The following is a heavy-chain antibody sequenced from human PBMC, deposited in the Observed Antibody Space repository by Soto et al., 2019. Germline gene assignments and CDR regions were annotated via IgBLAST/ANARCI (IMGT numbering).Heavy chain of an antibody. CDR2: IYPGDSDT. V-gene: IGHV5-51*01. Sequence: GESLKISCKGPGYSFTRYWIGWVRQTPGKGLEWMGIIYPGDSDTRYSPAFQGQVTISADKSISTAHLQWSGLTASDTAMYYCARVGLSVYNYWIDYWGQGTLVTVSS. D-gene: IGHD3-3*01. CDR1: GYSFTRYW. CDR3: ARVGLSVYNYWIDY. J-gene: IGHJ4*02.